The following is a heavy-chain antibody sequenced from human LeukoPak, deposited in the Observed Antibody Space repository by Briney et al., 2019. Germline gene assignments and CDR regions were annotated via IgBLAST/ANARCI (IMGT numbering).Heavy chain of an antibody. CDR1: GFTFSSYG. CDR3: ARGKYSSSWSIDY. J-gene: IGHJ4*02. CDR2: ISYDGSDK. V-gene: IGHV3-30*03. D-gene: IGHD6-13*01. Sequence: GRSLRLSCATSGFTFSSYGMHWVRQAPGKGLEWVAVISYDGSDKYYADSVKGRFTISRDNSKNTLDLQMNSLRAEDTAVYYCARGKYSSSWSIDYWGQGTLVTVSS.